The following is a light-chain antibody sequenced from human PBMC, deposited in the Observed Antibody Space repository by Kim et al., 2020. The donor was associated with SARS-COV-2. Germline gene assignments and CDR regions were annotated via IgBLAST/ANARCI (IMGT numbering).Light chain of an antibody. J-gene: IGKJ2*01. Sequence: SGSVGDRVTITCRASQGIYKYLAWYQQKPGKVPKLLIYDASTLQSGFPSRFSGRGSGTSFTLNISSLQPEDVATYYCQKYDVAPYTCGQGTKLEI. CDR2: DAS. CDR3: QKYDVAPYT. CDR1: QGIYKY. V-gene: IGKV1-27*01.